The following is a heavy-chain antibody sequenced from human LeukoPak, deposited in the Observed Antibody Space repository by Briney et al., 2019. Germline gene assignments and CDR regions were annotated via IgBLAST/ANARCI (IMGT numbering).Heavy chain of an antibody. Sequence: GGSLRLSCAASGXTFSNYEMNWVRQAPGKGPEWVAYISSSGYTIHYADSVKGRFTISRDNAKNTLHLQMNSLRAEDTAVYYCARPTGGQYIDYWGQGTLVTVSS. V-gene: IGHV3-48*03. D-gene: IGHD3-10*01. CDR3: ARPTGGQYIDY. J-gene: IGHJ4*02. CDR1: GXTFSNYE. CDR2: ISSSGYTI.